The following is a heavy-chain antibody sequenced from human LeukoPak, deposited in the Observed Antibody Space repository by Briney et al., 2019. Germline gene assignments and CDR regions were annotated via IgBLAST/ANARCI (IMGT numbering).Heavy chain of an antibody. J-gene: IGHJ5*02. CDR3: ARDSGGCSSTSCYRGDWFDP. CDR2: ISYDGSNK. CDR1: GFTFSSYA. V-gene: IGHV3-30*04. Sequence: GSLRLSCAASGFTFSSYAMHWVRQAPGKGLEWVAVISYDGSNKYYADSVKGRFTISRDNSKNTLYLQMNSLRAEDTAVYYCARDSGGCSSTSCYRGDWFDPWGQGTLVTVSS. D-gene: IGHD2-2*02.